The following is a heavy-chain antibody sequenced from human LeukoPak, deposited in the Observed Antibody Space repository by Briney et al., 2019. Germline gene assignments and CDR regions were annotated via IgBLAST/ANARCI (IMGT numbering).Heavy chain of an antibody. CDR3: ARDLGRDGYNFSPGAFDI. J-gene: IGHJ3*02. CDR1: GYTFTSYG. Sequence: ASVKVSCKASGYTFTSYGISWVRQAPGQGLEWMGWISAYNGNTDYAQKLQGRATMTTDTSTSTAYMELRSLRSDDTAVYYCARDLGRDGYNFSPGAFDIWGQGTMVTVSS. CDR2: ISAYNGNT. D-gene: IGHD5-24*01. V-gene: IGHV1-18*01.